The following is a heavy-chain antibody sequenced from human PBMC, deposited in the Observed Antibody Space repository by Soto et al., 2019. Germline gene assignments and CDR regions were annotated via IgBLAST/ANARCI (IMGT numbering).Heavy chain of an antibody. CDR1: GYTFTSYD. D-gene: IGHD2-21*02. CDR2: ISTYNGNT. V-gene: IGHV1-18*01. J-gene: IGHJ4*02. Sequence: ASVKVSCKASGYTFTSYDISWVRQAPGQGLEWMGWISTYNGNTNYAQELQGRVTMTTDTSTSTAYMELRSLRSDDTAVYYCARSIVVVTALDYWGQGTLVTVSS. CDR3: ARSIVVVTALDY.